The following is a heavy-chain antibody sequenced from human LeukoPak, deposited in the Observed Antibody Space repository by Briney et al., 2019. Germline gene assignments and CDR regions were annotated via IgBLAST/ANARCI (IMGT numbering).Heavy chain of an antibody. D-gene: IGHD5-18*01. Sequence: PGGSLRLSCAASGFTFSSYATSWVRQAPGKGLEWVSAISGSGGSTYYADSVKGRFTISRDNSKNTLYLQMNSLRAADTAVYYCAKEEDTAMLSHYFDYWGQGTLVTVSS. CDR1: GFTFSSYA. CDR2: ISGSGGST. J-gene: IGHJ4*02. CDR3: AKEEDTAMLSHYFDY. V-gene: IGHV3-23*01.